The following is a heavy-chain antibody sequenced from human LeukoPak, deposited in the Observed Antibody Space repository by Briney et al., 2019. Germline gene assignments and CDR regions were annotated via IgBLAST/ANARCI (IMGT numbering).Heavy chain of an antibody. CDR1: GYSFTNYW. Sequence: GESLKISCKGSGYSFTNYWIGWVRQMPGKGLEWMGIIYPGDSDARYGPSFQGQVTISADKSISTAYLQWSSLKASDTAMYYCARLWATVTGGYFDYWGQGTLVTVSS. D-gene: IGHD4-17*01. J-gene: IGHJ4*02. CDR2: IYPGDSDA. V-gene: IGHV5-51*01. CDR3: ARLWATVTGGYFDY.